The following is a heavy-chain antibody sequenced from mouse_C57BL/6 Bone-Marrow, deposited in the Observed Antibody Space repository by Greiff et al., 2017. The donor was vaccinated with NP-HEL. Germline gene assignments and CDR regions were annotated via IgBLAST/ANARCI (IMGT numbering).Heavy chain of an antibody. CDR2: ISSGGSYT. V-gene: IGHV5-6*01. CDR1: GFTFSSYG. CDR3: ARLWALAY. J-gene: IGHJ3*01. D-gene: IGHD4-1*01. Sequence: EVMLVESGGDLVKPGGSLKLSCAASGFTFSSYGMSWVRQTPDKRLEWVATISSGGSYTYYPDSVKGRFTISRDNAKNTLYLQMSSLKSEDTAMYYCARLWALAYWGQGTLVTVSA.